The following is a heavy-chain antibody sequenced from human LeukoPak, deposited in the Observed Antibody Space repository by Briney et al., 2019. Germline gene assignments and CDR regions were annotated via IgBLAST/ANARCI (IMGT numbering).Heavy chain of an antibody. CDR3: ARVGSSTNGEIDY. V-gene: IGHV4-28*03. CDR1: GYSITSSSW. CDR2: IYHSGTT. J-gene: IGHJ4*02. D-gene: IGHD2-2*01. Sequence: TSDTLSLTCAVSGYSITSSSWWGWIRQPPGKGLEWIGYIYHSGTTYYNPSLKSRVTVSVDTSKNQFSLKLSSVTAADTAVYYCARVGSSTNGEIDYWGQGTLVTVSS.